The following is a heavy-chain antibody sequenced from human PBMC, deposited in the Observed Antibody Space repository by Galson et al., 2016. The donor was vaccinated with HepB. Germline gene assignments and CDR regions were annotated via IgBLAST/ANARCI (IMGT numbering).Heavy chain of an antibody. Sequence: SLRLSCAASGFTFTNTWMNWVRQAPGKGLEWVGRIRSRADGGTTDYAAPVQGRFTVSRDDSKKTLYLQMNSLTTADTAVYFCTTAHGGDYYYAMDVWGQGTTVTVSS. CDR3: TTAHGGDYYYAMDV. J-gene: IGHJ6*02. D-gene: IGHD3-16*01. V-gene: IGHV3-15*07. CDR2: IRSRADGGTT. CDR1: GFTFTNTW.